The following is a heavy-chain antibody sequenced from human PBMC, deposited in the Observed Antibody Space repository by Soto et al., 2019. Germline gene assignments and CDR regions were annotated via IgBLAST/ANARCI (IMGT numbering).Heavy chain of an antibody. CDR3: ATGTYQPLLDS. CDR2: IMPTFGSA. Sequence: ASVKVSCKASGGTFSGHGIAWVRQVPGQGLEWMGGIMPTFGSATYAPKFQGRVTISADKSTSTAYMELSSLRAEDTAVYYCATGTYQPLLDSWGQGTLVTVSS. CDR1: GGTFSGHG. V-gene: IGHV1-69*06. D-gene: IGHD2-2*01. J-gene: IGHJ5*01.